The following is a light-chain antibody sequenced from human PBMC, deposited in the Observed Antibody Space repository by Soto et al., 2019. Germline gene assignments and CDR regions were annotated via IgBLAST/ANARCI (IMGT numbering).Light chain of an antibody. CDR1: QDISRW. CDR3: QQAHSFPRT. Sequence: DIQMTQSPSSVSASVGDRVTITCRASQDISRWLVWYQQKSGKAPKLLIYAASSLQSGVPSRFSGRGSGTDFTLTICSLQPKDSANYYCQQAHSFPRTFGQGTKVELQ. CDR2: AAS. J-gene: IGKJ1*01. V-gene: IGKV1-12*01.